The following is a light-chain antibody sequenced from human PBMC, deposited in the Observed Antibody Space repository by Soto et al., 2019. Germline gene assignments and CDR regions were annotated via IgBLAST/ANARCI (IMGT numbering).Light chain of an antibody. V-gene: IGLV4-69*01. CDR2: LNSDGSH. Sequence: QLVLTQSPSASASLGASVKLTCTLSSGHSSYAIAWHQQQPEKGPRYLMKLNSDGSHSKEDGIPDRFSGSSSGAERYLTISSIQSEDEADYYCQTWGTGIHVVFGGGTKLTVL. CDR1: SGHSSYA. J-gene: IGLJ2*01. CDR3: QTWGTGIHVV.